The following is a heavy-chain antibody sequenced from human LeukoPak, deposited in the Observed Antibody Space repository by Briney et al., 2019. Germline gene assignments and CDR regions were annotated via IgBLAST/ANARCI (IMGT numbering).Heavy chain of an antibody. D-gene: IGHD3-9*01. CDR2: IYYSGST. CDR3: AREGSYDILTGYIHQGWFDS. CDR1: GGSISSYY. Sequence: SETLSLTCTVSGGSISSYYWSWIRQPPGKGLEWIGYIYYSGSTNYNPSLKSRVTISVDTSKNQFSLKLSSVTAADTAVYYCAREGSYDILTGYIHQGWFDSWGQGTLVTVSS. J-gene: IGHJ5*01. V-gene: IGHV4-59*01.